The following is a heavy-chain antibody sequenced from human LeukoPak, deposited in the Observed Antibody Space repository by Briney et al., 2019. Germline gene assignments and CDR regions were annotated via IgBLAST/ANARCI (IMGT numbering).Heavy chain of an antibody. Sequence: GGPLRLSCAASGFTFSSYAMSWVRQAPGKGLEWVSAISGSGGSTYYADSVKGRFTISRDNSKNTLYLQMNSLRAEDTAVYYCARLKYGSPQHWGQGTLVTVSS. CDR2: ISGSGGST. J-gene: IGHJ1*01. D-gene: IGHD1-26*01. CDR1: GFTFSSYA. V-gene: IGHV3-23*01. CDR3: ARLKYGSPQH.